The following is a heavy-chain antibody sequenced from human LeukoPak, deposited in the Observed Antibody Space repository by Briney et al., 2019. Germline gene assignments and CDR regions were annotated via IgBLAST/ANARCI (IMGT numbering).Heavy chain of an antibody. J-gene: IGHJ3*02. V-gene: IGHV6-1*01. D-gene: IGHD3-10*01. Sequence: SQTLSLTCAISGDSVSSNSAAWNWLRQSPSRGLEWLGRTYYRSKWYNDYAESVESRITINPDTSKNQFSLQLNSVSPEDTAVYYCAREGSGTYLGTFDIWGQGTTVTVSS. CDR1: GDSVSSNSAA. CDR2: TYYRSKWYN. CDR3: AREGSGTYLGTFDI.